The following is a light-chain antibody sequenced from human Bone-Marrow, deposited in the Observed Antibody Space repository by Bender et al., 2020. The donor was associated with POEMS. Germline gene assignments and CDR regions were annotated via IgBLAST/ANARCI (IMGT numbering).Light chain of an antibody. J-gene: IGLJ2*01. Sequence: QSALTQPPSASGSLGQSVTISCTGSNSDVGGYNYVSWYQQHPGKVPQLMIYDVSYRPSGISNRFSGSKSGNTASLTISGLQTDDEADYYCSSYTGSSTIFGGGTKVTVL. V-gene: IGLV2-14*03. CDR2: DVS. CDR3: SSYTGSSTI. CDR1: NSDVGGYNY.